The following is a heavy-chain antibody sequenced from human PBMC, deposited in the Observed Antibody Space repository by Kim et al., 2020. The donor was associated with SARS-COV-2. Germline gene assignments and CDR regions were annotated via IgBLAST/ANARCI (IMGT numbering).Heavy chain of an antibody. CDR3: ARLGLELEDFDY. V-gene: IGHV4-39*01. D-gene: IGHD1-26*01. Sequence: SETLSLTCTVSGGSISSSSYYWGWIRQPPGKGLEWIGSIYYSGSTYYNPSLKSRVTISVDTSKNQFSLKLSSVTAADTAVYYCARLGLELEDFDYCGQGT. CDR1: GGSISSSSYY. CDR2: IYYSGST. J-gene: IGHJ4*02.